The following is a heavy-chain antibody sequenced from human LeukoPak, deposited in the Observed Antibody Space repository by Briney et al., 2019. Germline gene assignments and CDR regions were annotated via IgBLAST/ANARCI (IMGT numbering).Heavy chain of an antibody. Sequence: SGPALVKPTQTLTLTCTFSGFSLSTSGMCVSWIRQPPGKALEWLARIDWDDDKYYSTSLKTRLTISKDTSKNQVVLTMTNVDPVDTATYYCARASTIHDLFDYWGQGTLVTVSS. CDR3: ARASTIHDLFDY. V-gene: IGHV2-70*11. J-gene: IGHJ4*02. CDR2: IDWDDDK. CDR1: GFSLSTSGMC. D-gene: IGHD5/OR15-5a*01.